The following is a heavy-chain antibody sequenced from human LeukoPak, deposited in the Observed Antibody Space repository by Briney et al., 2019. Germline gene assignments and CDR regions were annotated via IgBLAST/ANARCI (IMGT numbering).Heavy chain of an antibody. CDR1: GYTFTSYA. D-gene: IGHD4-17*01. CDR2: INAGNGNT. V-gene: IGHV1-3*01. CDR3: ARDPPYGSLFDY. Sequence: ASVKVSCKASGYTFTSYAMHWVRQAPGQRLEWMGWINAGNGNTKYSQKFKGRVTITRDTSASTAYMELSSLRSEDTAVYYCARDPPYGSLFDYWGQGTLVTVSS. J-gene: IGHJ4*02.